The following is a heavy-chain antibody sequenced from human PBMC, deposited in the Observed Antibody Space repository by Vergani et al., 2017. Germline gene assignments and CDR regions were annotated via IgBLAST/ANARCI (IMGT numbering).Heavy chain of an antibody. CDR3: ARDLRGDCYD. J-gene: IGHJ4*02. CDR1: GGPLSSYA. D-gene: IGHD2-21*02. V-gene: IGHV1-69*04. CDR2: IIPILGIA. Sequence: QVQLVQSGAELKKPGSSCKVSCKASGGPLSSYAISWVRQAPGQGLGWMGRIIPILGIANYAQKFQGRVTITADKSTSTAYMELSSLRSEDTAVYYCARDLRGDCYDWGQGTLVTVSS.